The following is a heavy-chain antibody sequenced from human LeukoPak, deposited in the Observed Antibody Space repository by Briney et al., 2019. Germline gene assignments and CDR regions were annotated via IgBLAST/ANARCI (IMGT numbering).Heavy chain of an antibody. D-gene: IGHD3/OR15-3a*01. CDR3: ARELDRRLGFDY. Sequence: GGSLRLSCAASGFTFSSYSMNWIRQAPGKGLEWVSYISSGSSTIYYADSVKGRFTISRDNAKNSLYLQMNSLRAEETAVYYFARELDRRLGFDYWGQGTLVTVSS. CDR1: GFTFSSYS. CDR2: ISSGSSTI. V-gene: IGHV3-48*01. J-gene: IGHJ4*02.